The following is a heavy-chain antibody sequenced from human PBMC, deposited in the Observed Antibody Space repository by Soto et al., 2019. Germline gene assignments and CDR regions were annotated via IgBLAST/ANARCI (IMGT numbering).Heavy chain of an antibody. V-gene: IGHV4-4*02. D-gene: IGHD3-16*02. CDR2: IYHSGST. CDR3: AGSDYVWGSYRSTTFDY. J-gene: IGHJ4*02. CDR1: GGSISSSNW. Sequence: QVQLQESGPGLVKPSGTLSLTCAVSGGSISSSNWWSWVRQPPGKGLEWIGEIYHSGSTNYNPSLKSRVTISVXXSXNXSSLKLSSVTAADTAVYYCAGSDYVWGSYRSTTFDYWGQGTLVTVSS.